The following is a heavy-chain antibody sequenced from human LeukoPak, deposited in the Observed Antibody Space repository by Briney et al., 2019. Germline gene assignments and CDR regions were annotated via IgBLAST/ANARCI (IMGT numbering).Heavy chain of an antibody. CDR2: IYYSGST. Sequence: ASQTLSLTCTVSGFSISSGGYYWGWLRQPPGKGLEWIVYIYYSGSTYYNPSIKSLFTISVDTSKNQFSLKLSSVTAADTAVYYCARDLYYYGMDVWGQGTTVTVSS. V-gene: IGHV4-30-4*01. J-gene: IGHJ6*02. CDR3: ARDLYYYGMDV. CDR1: GFSISSGGYY.